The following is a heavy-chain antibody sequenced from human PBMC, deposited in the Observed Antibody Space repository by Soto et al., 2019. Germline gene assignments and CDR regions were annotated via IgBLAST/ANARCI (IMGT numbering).Heavy chain of an antibody. CDR1: GYTFTSYY. Sequence: ASVKVSCKAFGYTFTSYYMHWVRQAPGQGLEWMGIINPSGGSTSYAQKFQGRVTMTRDTSTSTVYMELSSLRSEDTAVYYCARDGFEQQLFDYWGQGTLVTVSS. CDR2: INPSGGST. CDR3: ARDGFEQQLFDY. D-gene: IGHD6-13*01. V-gene: IGHV1-46*01. J-gene: IGHJ4*02.